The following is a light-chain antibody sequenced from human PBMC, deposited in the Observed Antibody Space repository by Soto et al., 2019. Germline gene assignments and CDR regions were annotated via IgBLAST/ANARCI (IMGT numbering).Light chain of an antibody. CDR3: QQFSSYPLT. CDR2: DAS. Sequence: EFVLPQSPGTLSLSPGESATLSCRASQTVRNNYLAWYQQKPGQAPRLLIYDASSRATGIPDRFSGGGSGTDFTLTISRLEPEDFAVYYCQQFSSYPLTFGRGTKVDIK. J-gene: IGKJ4*01. CDR1: QTVRNNY. V-gene: IGKV3-20*01.